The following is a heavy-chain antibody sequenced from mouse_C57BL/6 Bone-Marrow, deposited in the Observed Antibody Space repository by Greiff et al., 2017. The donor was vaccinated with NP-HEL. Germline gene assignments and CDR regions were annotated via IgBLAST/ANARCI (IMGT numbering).Heavy chain of an antibody. J-gene: IGHJ2*01. CDR3: ARDPITTVVAGGDY. Sequence: EVKLQESGPGLVKPSQSLSLTCSVTGYSITSGYYWNWIRQFPGNKLEWMGYISYDGSNNYNPSLKNRISITRDTSKNQFFLKLNSVTTEDTATYYCARDPITTVVAGGDYWGQGTTLTVSS. CDR2: ISYDGSN. V-gene: IGHV3-6*01. D-gene: IGHD1-1*01. CDR1: GYSITSGYY.